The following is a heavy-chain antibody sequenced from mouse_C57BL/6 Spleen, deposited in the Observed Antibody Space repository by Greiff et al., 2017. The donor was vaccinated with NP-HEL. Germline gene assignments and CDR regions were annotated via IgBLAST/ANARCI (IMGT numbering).Heavy chain of an antibody. Sequence: QVQLQQSGAELVRPGASVTLSCKASGYTFTDYEMHWVKQTPVHGLEWIGAIDPETGGTAYNQKFKGKAILTADKSSSTAYMELRSLTSEDSAVYYCTRERDGYYGDWYFDVWGTGTTVTVSS. J-gene: IGHJ1*03. D-gene: IGHD2-3*01. CDR2: IDPETGGT. V-gene: IGHV1-15*01. CDR1: GYTFTDYE. CDR3: TRERDGYYGDWYFDV.